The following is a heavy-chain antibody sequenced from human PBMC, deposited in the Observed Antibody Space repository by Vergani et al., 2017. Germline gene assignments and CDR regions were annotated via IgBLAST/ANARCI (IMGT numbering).Heavy chain of an antibody. D-gene: IGHD3-16*01. Sequence: EVQLLESGGGLVQPGGSLRLSCAASGFTFSSYAMSWVRQAPGKGLEWVSAISGSGGSTYYADSVKGRFTISRDNSKNTLYLQMNSLRAEDTAVYYCAKDQGVTFGGPSAFDIWGQGTMVTVSS. V-gene: IGHV3-23*01. CDR1: GFTFSSYA. CDR3: AKDQGVTFGGPSAFDI. CDR2: ISGSGGST. J-gene: IGHJ3*02.